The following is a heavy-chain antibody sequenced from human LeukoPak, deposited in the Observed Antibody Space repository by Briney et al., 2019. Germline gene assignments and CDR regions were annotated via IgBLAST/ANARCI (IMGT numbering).Heavy chain of an antibody. V-gene: IGHV3-30*18. D-gene: IGHD6-13*01. CDR3: AKEGTAQISTWYDY. Sequence: PGGSLRLSCATSGFTFSNYGMHWVRQAPGKGLEWVAVVSYEGKSQYYADSVRGRFTISRDNSKNTLYLQMNSLRGEDAAVYYCAKEGTAQISTWYDYWGQGTLVTASS. CDR2: VSYEGKSQ. J-gene: IGHJ4*02. CDR1: GFTFSNYG.